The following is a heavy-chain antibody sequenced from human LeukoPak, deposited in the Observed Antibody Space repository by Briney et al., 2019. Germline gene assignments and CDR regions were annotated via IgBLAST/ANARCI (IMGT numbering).Heavy chain of an antibody. Sequence: GGSLRLSCAASGFTFSSYAMSWVRQAPGKGLEWVSAISGSGGSTYYADSVKGRFTVSRDNSENALYLQLNSLRAEDTAVYYCATQELFAYWGQGTLVTVSS. CDR1: GFTFSSYA. D-gene: IGHD3-10*01. CDR2: ISGSGGST. CDR3: ATQELFAY. V-gene: IGHV3-23*01. J-gene: IGHJ4*02.